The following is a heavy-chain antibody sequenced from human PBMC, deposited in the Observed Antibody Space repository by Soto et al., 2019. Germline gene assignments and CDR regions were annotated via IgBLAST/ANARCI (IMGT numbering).Heavy chain of an antibody. CDR3: ATRITVFGLLIPPFDP. J-gene: IGHJ5*02. CDR2: INHTGGT. V-gene: IGHV4-34*01. D-gene: IGHD3-3*01. Sequence: SETLSLTCAVYGGSVIGYYWNWIRQPPGKGLEWIGEINHTGGTHYNPSLKSRVTMSVDTSKNQFSLRLSSVTAADTAIYYCATRITVFGLLIPPFDPWGQGTQVTVSS. CDR1: GGSVIGYY.